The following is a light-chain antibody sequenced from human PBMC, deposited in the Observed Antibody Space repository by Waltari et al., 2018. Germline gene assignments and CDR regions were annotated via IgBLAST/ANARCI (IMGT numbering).Light chain of an antibody. V-gene: IGLV2-8*01. CDR2: DVT. CDR3: SSYAGSGTVV. J-gene: IGLJ2*01. CDR1: RRDIGRYNL. Sequence: QSALTQPPSASGSPGQSVAISCTATRRDIGRYNLAQWYQQDPGQAPKLIFYDVTKRPSGVPDRFSGSKSGNTASLIVSGLQAGDEADYYCSSYAGSGTVVFGGGTKLTVL.